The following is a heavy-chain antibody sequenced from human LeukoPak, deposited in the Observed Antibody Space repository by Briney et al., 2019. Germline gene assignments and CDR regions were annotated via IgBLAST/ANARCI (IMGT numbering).Heavy chain of an antibody. V-gene: IGHV3-21*01. CDR1: GFTFSTYA. D-gene: IGHD3-10*01. CDR2: ISSSSSYI. Sequence: KSGGSLRLSCAASGFTFSTYAMNWVRQAPGKGLEWVSSISSSSSYIYYADSVKGRFTISRDNAKNSLYLQMNSLRAEDTAVYYCARDRGGWFDPWGQGTLVTVSS. CDR3: ARDRGGWFDP. J-gene: IGHJ5*02.